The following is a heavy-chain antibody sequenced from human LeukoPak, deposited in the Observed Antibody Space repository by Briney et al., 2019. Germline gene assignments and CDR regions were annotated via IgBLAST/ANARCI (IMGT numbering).Heavy chain of an antibody. CDR3: ARDNGMYYYGSGSYSPFDY. J-gene: IGHJ4*02. CDR1: GGSISSYY. CDR2: IYTSGST. Sequence: SETLSLTCTVSGGSISSYYWSWIRQPAGKGLEWIGRIYTSGSTNYNPSLKSRVTMSVDTSKNQFSLKLSSVTAADTAVYYCARDNGMYYYGSGSYSPFDYWGQGTLVTVSS. D-gene: IGHD3-10*01. V-gene: IGHV4-4*07.